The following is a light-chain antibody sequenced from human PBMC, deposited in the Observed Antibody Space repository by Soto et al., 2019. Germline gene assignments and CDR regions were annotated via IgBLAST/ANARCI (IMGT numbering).Light chain of an antibody. CDR1: QSVNIW. CDR3: QQYNDYWT. J-gene: IGKJ1*01. V-gene: IGKV1-5*03. CDR2: LAS. Sequence: DIQMTHSPSTLSASVGDTVTITCRSSQSVNIWLAWYQQKPGRAPNLLIYLASTLASGVPSRLSGSGSGIDFTLTISSLQPDDFATYYCQQYNDYWTFGQGTKVDIK.